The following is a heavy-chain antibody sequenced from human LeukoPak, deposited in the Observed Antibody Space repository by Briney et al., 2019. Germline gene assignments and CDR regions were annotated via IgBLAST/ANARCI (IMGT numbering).Heavy chain of an antibody. V-gene: IGHV4-59*01. Sequence: SETLSLTCTVSGGSISSYYWSWIRQPPGKGLEWIGYIYYSGSTNYNPSLKSRVTISVDTSKNQFSLKLSSVTAADTAVYYCAGADTAMVNLNYFDYWGQGTLVTVSS. D-gene: IGHD5-18*01. J-gene: IGHJ4*02. CDR3: AGADTAMVNLNYFDY. CDR1: GGSISSYY. CDR2: IYYSGST.